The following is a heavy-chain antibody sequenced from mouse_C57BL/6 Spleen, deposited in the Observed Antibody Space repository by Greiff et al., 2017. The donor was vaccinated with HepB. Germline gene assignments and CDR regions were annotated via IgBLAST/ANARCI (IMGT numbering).Heavy chain of an antibody. CDR3: ARQDGSSFYFDY. D-gene: IGHD1-1*01. J-gene: IGHJ2*01. CDR2: INPGSGGT. V-gene: IGHV1-54*01. Sequence: VQLQQSGAELVRPGTSVKVSCKASGYAFTNYLIEWVKQRPGQGLEWIGVINPGSGGTNYNEKFKGKATLTADKSSSTAYMQLSSLTSEDSAVYFGARQDGSSFYFDYWGQGTTLTVSS. CDR1: GYAFTNYL.